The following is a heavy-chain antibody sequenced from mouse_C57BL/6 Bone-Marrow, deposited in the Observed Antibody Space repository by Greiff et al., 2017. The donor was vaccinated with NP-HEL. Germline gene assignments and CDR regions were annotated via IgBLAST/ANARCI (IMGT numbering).Heavy chain of an antibody. J-gene: IGHJ1*03. CDR3: ARGGLRPFVPWYFDV. CDR2: IDPEDGET. Sequence: EVQLVESGAELVKPGASVKLSCTASGFNIKDYYMHWVKQRTEQGLEWIGRIDPEDGETKYAPKFQGKATITADTSSNTAYLQLSSLTSEDTAVYYCARGGLRPFVPWYFDVWGTGTTVTVSS. D-gene: IGHD2-4*01. V-gene: IGHV14-2*01. CDR1: GFNIKDYY.